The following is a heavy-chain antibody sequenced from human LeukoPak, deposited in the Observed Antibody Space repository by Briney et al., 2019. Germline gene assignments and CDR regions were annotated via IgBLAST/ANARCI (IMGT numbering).Heavy chain of an antibody. CDR3: AREVPPSTFDY. CDR1: GGSISSSSYY. CDR2: IYYSGTT. V-gene: IGHV4-39*07. Sequence: SETLSLTCTVSGGSISSSSYYWGWIRQPPGKGLQWIGSIYYSGTTYYNPSLNSRVNTSVDTSKSQFSLRLSSVTAADTAVYYCAREVPPSTFDYWGQGSLVTVSS. J-gene: IGHJ4*02.